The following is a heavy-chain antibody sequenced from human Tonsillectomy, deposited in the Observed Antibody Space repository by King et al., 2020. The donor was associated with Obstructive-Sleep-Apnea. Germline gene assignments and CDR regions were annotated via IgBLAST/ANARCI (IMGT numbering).Heavy chain of an antibody. CDR3: ARTLDDYDYVWGSYRPREYYFDY. V-gene: IGHV3-48*04. D-gene: IGHD3-16*02. Sequence: QLVQSGGGLVQPGGSLRLSCAASGFTFSSYSMNWVRQAPGKGLEWVSYISSSSSTIYYADSVKGRFTISRDNAKNSLYLQMNSLRAEDTAVYYCARTLDDYDYVWGSYRPREYYFDYWGHGTLVTVSS. J-gene: IGHJ4*01. CDR2: ISSSSSTI. CDR1: GFTFSSYS.